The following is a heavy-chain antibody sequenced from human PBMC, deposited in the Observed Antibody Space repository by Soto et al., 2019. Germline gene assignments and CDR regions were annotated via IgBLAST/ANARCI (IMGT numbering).Heavy chain of an antibody. CDR1: GGSISSGGYY. CDR3: ARVFSSQAGDAFDI. D-gene: IGHD6-19*01. CDR2: IYYSGST. J-gene: IGHJ3*02. V-gene: IGHV4-31*03. Sequence: QVQLQESGPGLVKPSQTLSLTCTVSGGSISSGGYYWSWIRQHPGTGLEWIGYIYYSGSTNYNTSLKSRITISVDTSKNQFSLKLSSVTAADTAVYYCARVFSSQAGDAFDIWGQGTMVTVSS.